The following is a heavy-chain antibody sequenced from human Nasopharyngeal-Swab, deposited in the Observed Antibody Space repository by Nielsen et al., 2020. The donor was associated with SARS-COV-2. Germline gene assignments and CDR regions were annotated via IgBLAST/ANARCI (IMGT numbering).Heavy chain of an antibody. CDR3: VRDREPGIAYYYGMDV. V-gene: IGHV1-8*01. Sequence: ASVKVSCKASGYTFTSYDINWVRQATGQGLEWMGWMNPNSGNTGYAQKFQGRVTMTRNTSISTAYMELSSLRSEDTAVYYCVRDREPGIAYYYGMDVWGQGTTVTVSS. D-gene: IGHD6-13*01. CDR1: GYTFTSYD. J-gene: IGHJ6*02. CDR2: MNPNSGNT.